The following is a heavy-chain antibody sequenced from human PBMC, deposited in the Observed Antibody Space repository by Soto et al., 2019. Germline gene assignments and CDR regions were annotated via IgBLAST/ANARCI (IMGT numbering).Heavy chain of an antibody. Sequence: SGPTLVNPTPTLTLTCTLSGISLSTSGVGLGWIRQTPGKALEWLALVYWNDDKHYSPSLKSRLTITKDTSKNQAILTMTNMGPVDTATYYCARGLATLPVFAFDIWGQGTVVTVSS. J-gene: IGHJ3*02. CDR3: ARGLATLPVFAFDI. D-gene: IGHD1-1*01. V-gene: IGHV2-5*01. CDR2: VYWNDDK. CDR1: GISLSTSGVG.